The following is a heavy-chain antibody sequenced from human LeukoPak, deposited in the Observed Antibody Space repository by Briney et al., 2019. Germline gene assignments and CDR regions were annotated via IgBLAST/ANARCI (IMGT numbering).Heavy chain of an antibody. CDR2: IYSDNT. D-gene: IGHD6-13*01. J-gene: IGHJ4*02. CDR1: GFTVSSNS. CDR3: ARAGGSSWPFDY. V-gene: IGHV3-53*01. Sequence: GGSLRLSCTVSGFTVSSNSMSWVRQAPGKGLEWVSFIYSDNTHYSDSVKGRFTISRDNSKNTLYLQMNSLRAEDTAVYYCARAGGSSWPFDYWGQGSLVTVSS.